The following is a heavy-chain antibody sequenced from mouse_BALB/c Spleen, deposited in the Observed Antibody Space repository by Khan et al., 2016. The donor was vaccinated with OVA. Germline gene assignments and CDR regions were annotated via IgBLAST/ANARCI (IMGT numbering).Heavy chain of an antibody. V-gene: IGHV1S41*01. Sequence: DLVKPGASVKLSCKASGYTFTSYWINWIKQRPGQGLEWIGRISPGSGTPYYNEMFKGKATLTVDISSNTAYIQLSSLSSDASAVYFCAIENYYGSSHDAMDYWGQGTSVTVSS. CDR1: GYTFTSYW. D-gene: IGHD1-1*01. CDR2: ISPGSGTP. CDR3: AIENYYGSSHDAMDY. J-gene: IGHJ4*01.